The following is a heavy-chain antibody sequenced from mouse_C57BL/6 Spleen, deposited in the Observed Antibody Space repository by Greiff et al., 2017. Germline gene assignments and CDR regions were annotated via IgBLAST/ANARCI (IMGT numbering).Heavy chain of an antibody. CDR1: GYAFTNYL. Sequence: LQESGAELVRPGTSVKVSCKASGYAFTNYLIEWVKQRPGQGLEWIGVINPGSGGTNYNEKFKGKATLTADKSSSTAYMQLSSLTSEDSAVYFCARSGYYGSSYDWYFDYWGQGTTLTVSS. D-gene: IGHD1-1*01. J-gene: IGHJ2*01. CDR3: ARSGYYGSSYDWYFDY. V-gene: IGHV1-54*01. CDR2: INPGSGGT.